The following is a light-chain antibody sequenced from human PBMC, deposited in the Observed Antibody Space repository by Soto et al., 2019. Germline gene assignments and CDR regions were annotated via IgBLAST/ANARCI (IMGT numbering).Light chain of an antibody. CDR2: GVS. J-gene: IGKJ4*01. V-gene: IGKV4-1*01. CDR3: QQYNNWPLT. CDR1: QSVLYSSNNKNY. Sequence: DIVMTQSPDSLAVSLGERATINCKSSQSVLYSSNNKNYLAWYQQKPGQPPKLLIYGVSTRANGVPARFSGIGSGTVFTLTISSLQSEDFAVYYCQQYNNWPLTFGGGTKVDIK.